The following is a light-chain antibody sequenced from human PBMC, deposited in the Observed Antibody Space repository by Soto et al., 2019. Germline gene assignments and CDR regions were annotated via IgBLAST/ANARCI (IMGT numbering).Light chain of an antibody. V-gene: IGKV1-13*02. J-gene: IGKJ4*01. CDR2: DAS. CDR3: QQFSSSLPSA. CDR1: QDIGSA. Sequence: AIQLTQSPSSLSASVGDRVTITCRASQDIGSALAWYQQKPGNSPKLLIYDASSLESGVPSRFSGSGSGTNFILTIDSLQTEDLATYYCQQFSSSLPSAFGGGTKVEI.